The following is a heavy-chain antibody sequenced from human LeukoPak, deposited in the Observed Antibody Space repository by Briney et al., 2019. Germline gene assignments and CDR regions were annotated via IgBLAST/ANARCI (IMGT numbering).Heavy chain of an antibody. Sequence: PSETLSLTCSVSGGSTNNYYWTWIRQPAGTGLEWVGRIHSTGRTHYKPSLKSRGTMSVDTSKKQYSQKLTSVTAADTAVYYCARGVQVRGGSTFVYQYYYMDVWGRGTTVTVSS. J-gene: IGHJ6*03. CDR1: GGSTNNYY. V-gene: IGHV4-4*07. D-gene: IGHD3-10*01. CDR3: ARGVQVRGGSTFVYQYYYMDV. CDR2: IHSTGRT.